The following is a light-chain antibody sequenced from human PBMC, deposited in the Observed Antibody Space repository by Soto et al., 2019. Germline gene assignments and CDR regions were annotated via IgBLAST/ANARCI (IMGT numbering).Light chain of an antibody. CDR1: QNVNTW. CDR2: KAS. V-gene: IGKV1-5*03. CDR3: HQYDSVPLA. Sequence: DVQMTQSPSTLSASVGDRVTITCRASQNVNTWLAWYQQKPGRAPNLLIHKASTLETGVPSRFSGSGSGTECTLSISSLQPDDFATYYCHQYDSVPLAFGGGTKVEI. J-gene: IGKJ4*01.